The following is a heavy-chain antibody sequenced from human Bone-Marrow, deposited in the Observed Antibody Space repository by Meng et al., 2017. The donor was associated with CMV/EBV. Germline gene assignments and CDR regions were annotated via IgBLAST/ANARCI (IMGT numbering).Heavy chain of an antibody. D-gene: IGHD1-14*01. Sequence: LRLSCAISGDSVSSNSAAWNWIRQSPSRGLEWLGRTYYRSKWYNDYAVSVKSRITINPDTSKNQFSLQLNSVTAADTAVYYCAREHRGNRYNWFDPWGQGTLVTVS. CDR3: AREHRGNRYNWFDP. CDR2: TYYRSKWYN. J-gene: IGHJ5*02. CDR1: GDSVSSNSAA. V-gene: IGHV6-1*01.